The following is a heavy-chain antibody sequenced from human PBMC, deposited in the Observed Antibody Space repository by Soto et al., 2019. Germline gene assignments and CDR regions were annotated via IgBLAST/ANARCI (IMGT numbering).Heavy chain of an antibody. V-gene: IGHV1-8*01. D-gene: IGHD3-3*01. CDR1: GYTFTSYD. CDR3: ARVPGPEDFWSGFSPKYGMDV. Sequence: GASVKVSCKASGYTFTSYDSNWVRQATGQGHEWMGWMNPNSGNTGYAQKFQGRVTMTRNTSISTAYMELSSLRSEDTAVYYCARVPGPEDFWSGFSPKYGMDVWGQGTTVTVSS. J-gene: IGHJ6*02. CDR2: MNPNSGNT.